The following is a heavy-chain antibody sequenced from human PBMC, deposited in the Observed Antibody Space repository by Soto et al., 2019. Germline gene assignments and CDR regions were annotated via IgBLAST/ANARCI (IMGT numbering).Heavy chain of an antibody. CDR3: ARHVEVKSGSYGYYYYYGMDV. J-gene: IGHJ6*02. D-gene: IGHD1-26*01. CDR1: GYSFTSYW. Sequence: PGESLKISCKGSGYSFTSYWISWVRQMPGKGLEWMGRIDPSDSYTNYSPSFQGHVTISADKSISTAYLQWSSLKASDTAMYYCARHVEVKSGSYGYYYYYGMDVWGQGTTVTVSS. V-gene: IGHV5-10-1*01. CDR2: IDPSDSYT.